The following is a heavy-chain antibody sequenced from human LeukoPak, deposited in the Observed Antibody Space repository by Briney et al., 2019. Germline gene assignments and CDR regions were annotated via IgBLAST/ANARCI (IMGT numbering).Heavy chain of an antibody. CDR3: AKDPARARTHFFLDY. D-gene: IGHD2/OR15-2a*01. CDR2: ISYDGSNK. J-gene: IGHJ4*02. Sequence: PGGSLRLSCAASGFTFSSYGMHWVRQAPGKGLEWVAVISYDGSNKYYADSVKGRFTISRDNSKNTLYLQMNSLRAEDTAVYYCAKDPARARTHFFLDYWGQGTLVTVSS. V-gene: IGHV3-30*18. CDR1: GFTFSSYG.